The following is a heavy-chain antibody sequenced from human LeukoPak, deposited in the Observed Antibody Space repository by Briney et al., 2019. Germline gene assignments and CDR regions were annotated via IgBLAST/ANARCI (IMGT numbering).Heavy chain of an antibody. D-gene: IGHD3-3*01. CDR1: GGSISSSSYY. J-gene: IGHJ4*02. CDR2: IYYSGST. V-gene: IGHV4-39*01. Sequence: HSETLSLTCTVSGGSISSSSYYWGWIRQPPGKGLEWIGSIYYSGSTYYNPSLKSRVTISVDTSKNQFSLKLSSVTAADTAVYYCARHQGTVPLEYYFDYWGQGTLVTVSS. CDR3: ARHQGTVPLEYYFDY.